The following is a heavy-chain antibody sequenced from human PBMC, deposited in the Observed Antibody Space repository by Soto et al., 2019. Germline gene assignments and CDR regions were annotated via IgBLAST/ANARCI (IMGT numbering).Heavy chain of an antibody. D-gene: IGHD2-2*01. CDR1: GYTFTSYA. Sequence: KKLVASVKVSCKASGYTFTSYAMHWVRQAPGQRLEWMGWINAGNGNTKYSQKFQGRVTITRDTSASTAYMELSSLRSEDTAVYYCARVMKLIPAANETRYYYYYGMDVWGQGTTVTVSS. V-gene: IGHV1-3*01. J-gene: IGHJ6*02. CDR3: ARVMKLIPAANETRYYYYYGMDV. CDR2: INAGNGNT.